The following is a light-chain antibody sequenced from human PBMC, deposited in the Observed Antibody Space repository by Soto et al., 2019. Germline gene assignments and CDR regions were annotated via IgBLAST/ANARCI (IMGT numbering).Light chain of an antibody. V-gene: IGKV3-15*01. CDR2: DAS. J-gene: IGKJ5*01. CDR1: QRVSRN. CDR3: QQSYSTPPIT. Sequence: EIVMTQSPATLSVSPGERATLSCRASQRVSRNLAWYQQKPGQAPRLLIYDASTRATGIPDRFSGSGSETEFTLTISSLQSEDYAIYYCQQSYSTPPITFGQGTRLEIK.